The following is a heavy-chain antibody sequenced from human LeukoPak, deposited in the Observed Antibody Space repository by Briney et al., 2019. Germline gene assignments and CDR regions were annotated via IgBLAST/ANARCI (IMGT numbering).Heavy chain of an antibody. CDR3: AKVSGYSSSWTDYYYYGMDV. Sequence: PGGSLRLSCAAPGFTFSSYGMHWVRQAPGKGLEWVAVISYGGSNKYYADSVKGRFTISRDNSKNTLYLQMNSLRAEDTAVYYCAKVSGYSSSWTDYYYYGMDVWGQGTTVTVSS. CDR2: ISYGGSNK. J-gene: IGHJ6*02. CDR1: GFTFSSYG. D-gene: IGHD6-13*01. V-gene: IGHV3-30*18.